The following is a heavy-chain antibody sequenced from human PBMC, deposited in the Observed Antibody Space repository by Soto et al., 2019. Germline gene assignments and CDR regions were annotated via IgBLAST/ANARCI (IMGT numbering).Heavy chain of an antibody. Sequence: EVQLVESGGGLVQPGGSLRLSCAASGFTFSSYWMSWVRQAPGKGLEWVANIKQDGSEKYYVDSVKGRFTISRDNAKNSLYLQMNSLRAEDTAVYYCARGSLYYDSSHNTFGPEYFQHWGQGTLVTVSS. D-gene: IGHD3-22*01. CDR1: GFTFSSYW. V-gene: IGHV3-7*03. CDR3: ARGSLYYDSSHNTFGPEYFQH. CDR2: IKQDGSEK. J-gene: IGHJ1*01.